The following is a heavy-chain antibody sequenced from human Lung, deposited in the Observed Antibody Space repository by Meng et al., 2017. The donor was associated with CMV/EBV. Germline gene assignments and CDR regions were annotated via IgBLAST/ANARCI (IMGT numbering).Heavy chain of an antibody. CDR1: GGSISSGDYY. J-gene: IGHJ4*02. D-gene: IGHD6-13*01. V-gene: IGHV4-30-4*02. CDR2: IYYSGST. Sequence: SXTXSLXCTVSGGSISSGDYYWSWIRQPPGKGLEWIGYIYYSGSTYYNPSLKSRVTISVDMSKNQFSLKLSSVTAADTAVYYCARDNIAAAGTEGYWGQGTLVTVSS. CDR3: ARDNIAAAGTEGY.